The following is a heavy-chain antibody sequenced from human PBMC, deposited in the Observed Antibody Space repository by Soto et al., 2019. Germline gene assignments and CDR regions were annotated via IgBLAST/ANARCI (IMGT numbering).Heavy chain of an antibody. CDR1: GGSISSSSYY. J-gene: IGHJ5*02. CDR2: IYYSGST. V-gene: IGHV4-39*01. Sequence: QLQLQESGPGLVKPSETLSLTCTVSGGSISSSSYYWGWIRQPPGKGLEWIGSIYYSGSTYYNPSLRSRVTISVDTYKNQFSLKLSSVTAADTAVYYCAREGNWFDPWGQGTLVTVSS. CDR3: AREGNWFDP.